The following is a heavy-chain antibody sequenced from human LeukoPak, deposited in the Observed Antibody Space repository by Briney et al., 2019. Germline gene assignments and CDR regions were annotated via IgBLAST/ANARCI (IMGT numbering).Heavy chain of an antibody. D-gene: IGHD3-9*01. CDR1: GFIFTSSE. CDR2: ISSSGRTI. V-gene: IGHV3-48*03. J-gene: IGHJ6*04. CDR3: ARDHRARYFDWLPYYGMDV. Sequence: GGSLRLSCAASGFIFTSSEMNWVRQAPGKGLEWISYISSSGRTIKYADSVKGRFTISRDNAKNSLYLQMNSLRAEDTAVYYCARDHRARYFDWLPYYGMDVWGKGTTVTVSS.